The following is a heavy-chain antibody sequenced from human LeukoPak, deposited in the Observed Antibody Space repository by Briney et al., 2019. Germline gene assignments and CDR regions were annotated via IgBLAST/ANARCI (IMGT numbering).Heavy chain of an antibody. D-gene: IGHD3-16*01. J-gene: IGHJ5*02. CDR2: VYTSGST. Sequence: PSETLSLTCTVSGGSISGYYWSWIRQPAGKGLECIGRVYTSGSTNYNPSLKSRVTMSIDTSKNQFSLNLSSVTAADTAVYYCAKSPSGRGGYNWFDPWGQGTLLTVSS. V-gene: IGHV4-4*07. CDR1: GGSISGYY. CDR3: AKSPSGRGGYNWFDP.